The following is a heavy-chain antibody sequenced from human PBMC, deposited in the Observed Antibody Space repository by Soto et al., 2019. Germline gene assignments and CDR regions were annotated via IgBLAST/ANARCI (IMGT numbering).Heavy chain of an antibody. CDR3: AREGDIVATTYFDY. D-gene: IGHD5-12*01. J-gene: IGHJ4*02. CDR1: GFTFSSYA. CDR2: ISYDGSNK. Sequence: QVQLVESGGGVVQPGRSLRLSCAASGFTFSSYAMHWVRQAPGKGLEWVAVISYDGSNKYYADSVKGRFTISRDNSKNTLYLQMNSLRAEDTAVYYCAREGDIVATTYFDYWGQGTLVTVSS. V-gene: IGHV3-30-3*01.